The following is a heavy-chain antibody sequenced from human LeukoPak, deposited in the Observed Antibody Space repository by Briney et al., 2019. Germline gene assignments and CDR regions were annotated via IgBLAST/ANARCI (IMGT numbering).Heavy chain of an antibody. J-gene: IGHJ3*02. CDR1: GFTFSSSW. CDR3: AKTLRELSGGAFDI. CDR2: IRYDGSNK. D-gene: IGHD1-26*01. V-gene: IGHV3-30*02. Sequence: GGSLRLSCAASGFTFSSSWMSWVRQAPGKGLEWVAFIRYDGSNKYYADSVKGRFTISRDNSKNTLYLQMNSLRAEDTAVYYCAKTLRELSGGAFDIWGQGTMVTVSS.